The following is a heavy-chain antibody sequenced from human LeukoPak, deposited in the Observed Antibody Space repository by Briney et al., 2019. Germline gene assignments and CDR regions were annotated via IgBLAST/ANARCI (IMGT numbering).Heavy chain of an antibody. Sequence: GGSLRLSCAASGFTFSSYAMHWVRQAPGKGLEYVSAISSNGGSTYYANSVKGRFTISRDNSKNTLYLQMGSLRAEDMAVYYCARAGYDYVWGSYDYWGQGTLVTVSS. D-gene: IGHD3-16*01. V-gene: IGHV3-64*01. J-gene: IGHJ4*02. CDR1: GFTFSSYA. CDR3: ARAGYDYVWGSYDY. CDR2: ISSNGGST.